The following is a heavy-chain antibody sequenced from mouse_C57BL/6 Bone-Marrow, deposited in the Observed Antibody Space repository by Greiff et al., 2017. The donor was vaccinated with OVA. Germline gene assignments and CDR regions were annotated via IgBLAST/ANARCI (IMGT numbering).Heavy chain of an antibody. D-gene: IGHD3-1*01. CDR1: GFTFSSYG. CDR3: ASPRAPYYAMDY. Sequence: EVMLVESGGDLVKPGGSLKLSCAASGFTFSSYGMSWVRQTPDKRLEWVATISSGGSYTYYPDSVKGRFTISRDNAKNTLYLQMSSLKSEDTAMYYCASPRAPYYAMDYWGQGTSVTVSS. V-gene: IGHV5-6*01. CDR2: ISSGGSYT. J-gene: IGHJ4*01.